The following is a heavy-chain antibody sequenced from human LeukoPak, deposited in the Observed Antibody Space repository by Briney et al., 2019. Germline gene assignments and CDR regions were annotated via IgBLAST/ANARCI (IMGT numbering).Heavy chain of an antibody. CDR1: GFTFSNYW. V-gene: IGHV3-7*02. D-gene: IGHD6-13*01. Sequence: PGGSLRLSCATSGFTFSNYWMTWVRQAPGKGLEWVANINRDGSDKYYMASVQGRFTISRDNAKNSLSLQMNSLRGEDTAVYYCARRGTSSSWAHFDYWGQGTLVTVSS. CDR3: ARRGTSSSWAHFDY. CDR2: INRDGSDK. J-gene: IGHJ4*02.